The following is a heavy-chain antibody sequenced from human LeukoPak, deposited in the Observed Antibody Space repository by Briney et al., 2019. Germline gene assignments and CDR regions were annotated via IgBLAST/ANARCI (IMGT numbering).Heavy chain of an antibody. CDR1: GFTFSSYS. CDR3: AKPVVPAALGLYYYYMDV. J-gene: IGHJ6*03. Sequence: GGSLRLSCAASGFTFSSYSMIWVRQAPGEGLEWVSYISSSSSYIYYADSVKGRFTISRDNSKNTLYLQMNSLRAEDTAVYYCAKPVVPAALGLYYYYMDVWGKGTTVTVSS. V-gene: IGHV3-21*04. D-gene: IGHD2-2*01. CDR2: ISSSSSYI.